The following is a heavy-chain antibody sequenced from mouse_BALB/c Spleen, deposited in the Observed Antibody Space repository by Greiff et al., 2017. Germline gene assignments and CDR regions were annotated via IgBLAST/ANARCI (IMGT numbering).Heavy chain of an antibody. Sequence: QVQLQQSGAELVRPGVSVKISCKGSGYTFTDYAMHWVKQSHAKSLEWIGVISTYYGDASYNQKFKGKATMTVDKSSSTAYMELARLTSEDSAIYYCARRGYGSGFDVWGAGTTVTVSS. CDR2: ISTYYGDA. CDR1: GYTFTDYA. D-gene: IGHD2-10*02. J-gene: IGHJ1*01. V-gene: IGHV1S137*01. CDR3: ARRGYGSGFDV.